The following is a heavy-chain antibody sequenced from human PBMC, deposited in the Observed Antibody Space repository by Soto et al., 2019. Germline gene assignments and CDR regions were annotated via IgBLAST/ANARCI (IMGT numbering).Heavy chain of an antibody. CDR2: INPNSGGT. V-gene: IGHV1-2*02. CDR1: GNTFTYDN. Sequence: VKVSCKASGNTFTYDNMHWVRQAPGQGLEWMGWINPNSGGTNYVQKFQGRVTMTRDTSISTAYMELSRLRSDDTAVYYCARVFAPWGKGTLVTVSS. J-gene: IGHJ5*02. CDR3: ARVFAP.